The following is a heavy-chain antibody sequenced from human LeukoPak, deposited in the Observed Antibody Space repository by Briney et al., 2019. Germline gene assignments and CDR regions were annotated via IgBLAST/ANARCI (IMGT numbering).Heavy chain of an antibody. CDR3: ASEYCTNAVCYEFDY. Sequence: HPGRSLRLSRAASGFTFSSYAMHWVRQAPGKGLEWVAVISYDGSNKYYADSVKGRFTISRDNSKNTLYLQMNSLRAEDTAVCYCASEYCTNAVCYEFDYWGQGTLVTVSS. V-gene: IGHV3-30-3*01. CDR1: GFTFSSYA. J-gene: IGHJ4*02. D-gene: IGHD2-8*01. CDR2: ISYDGSNK.